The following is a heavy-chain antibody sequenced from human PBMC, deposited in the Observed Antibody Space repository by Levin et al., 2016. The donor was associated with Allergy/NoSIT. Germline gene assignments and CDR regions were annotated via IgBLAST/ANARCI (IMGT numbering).Heavy chain of an antibody. J-gene: IGHJ4*02. D-gene: IGHD1-26*01. Sequence: GESLKISCAASGFTFSSYAMSWVRQAPGKGLEWVSAISGSGGSTYYADSVKGRFTISRDNSKNTLYLQMNSLRAEDTAVYYCARGSSVGATPPRFDYWGQGTLVTVSS. CDR2: ISGSGGST. CDR1: GFTFSSYA. CDR3: ARGSSVGATPPRFDY. V-gene: IGHV3-23*01.